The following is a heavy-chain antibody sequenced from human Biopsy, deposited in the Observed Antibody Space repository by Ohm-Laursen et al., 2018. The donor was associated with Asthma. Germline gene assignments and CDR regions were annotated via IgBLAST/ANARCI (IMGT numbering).Heavy chain of an antibody. CDR2: IIGSGGFT. Sequence: SFRLSCAASGFTFSNYAMSWVRQAPGKGLEWVSSIIGSGGFTYYADSVKGRFTISRDNSKNTLYLQMNSLRAEDTALYYCGRERSYMVDYWGQGTLVIVSS. CDR1: GFTFSNYA. CDR3: GRERSYMVDY. D-gene: IGHD3-10*01. J-gene: IGHJ4*02. V-gene: IGHV3-23*01.